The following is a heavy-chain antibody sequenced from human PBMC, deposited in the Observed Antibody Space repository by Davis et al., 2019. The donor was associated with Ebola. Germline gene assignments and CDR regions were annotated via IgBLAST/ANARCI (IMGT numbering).Heavy chain of an antibody. CDR1: GDSVSSNSAA. CDR3: TRGSRGWYFDL. D-gene: IGHD3-10*01. J-gene: IGHJ2*01. CDR2: TYYRSKWYN. V-gene: IGHV6-1*01. Sequence: SQTLSLTCAISGDSVSSNSAAWNWMRQSPSRGLEWLGRTYYRSKWYNDYAVSVKSRITINPDTSKNQFSLLLNSMTPDDTAVYYCTRGSRGWYFDLWGRGALVTVSP.